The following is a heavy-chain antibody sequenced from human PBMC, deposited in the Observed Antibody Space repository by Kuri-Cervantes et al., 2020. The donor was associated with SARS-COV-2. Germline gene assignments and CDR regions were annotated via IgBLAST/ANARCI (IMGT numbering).Heavy chain of an antibody. Sequence: SCTVSGGSISSGSYYWSWIRQPAGKGLEWIGRIYTSGSTNYNPSLKTRVTISVDTSKNQFSLKLSSVAAADTAVYYCARVRSTTAGWFDPWGQGTLVTVSS. CDR2: IYTSGST. J-gene: IGHJ5*02. CDR1: GGSISSGSYY. CDR3: ARVRSTTAGWFDP. D-gene: IGHD3-10*01. V-gene: IGHV4-61*02.